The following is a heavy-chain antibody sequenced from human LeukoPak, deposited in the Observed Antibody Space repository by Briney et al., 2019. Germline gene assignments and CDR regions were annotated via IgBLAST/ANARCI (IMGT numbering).Heavy chain of an antibody. V-gene: IGHV4-4*09. CDR1: GVSISPYY. CDR2: IHTSGSN. J-gene: IGHJ3*01. D-gene: IGHD3-3*01. CDR3: ARLSAAVHLGALDL. Sequence: SETLSLTCAVSGVSISPYYWAWIRQPPGKGLEWIGYIHTSGSNNQYPSLKSRVTISVDKSKNHFSLRLTSVTAADTAVYYCARLSAAVHLGALDLWGQRTMVTVSS.